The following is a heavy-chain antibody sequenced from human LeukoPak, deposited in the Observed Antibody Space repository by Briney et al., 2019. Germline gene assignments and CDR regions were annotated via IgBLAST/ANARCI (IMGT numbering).Heavy chain of an antibody. V-gene: IGHV3-23*01. D-gene: IGHD3-9*01. Sequence: GASQRLSCAASGFTFSNYAMSWVRQAPGKGLEWVSAITGSGGNTYYADSVKGRFTISRDNSKNTVFLQMNSLRAEDTAVYYCAKWGDYDVLTGYYVSDYWGQGTLVTVSS. J-gene: IGHJ4*02. CDR3: AKWGDYDVLTGYYVSDY. CDR2: ITGSGGNT. CDR1: GFTFSNYA.